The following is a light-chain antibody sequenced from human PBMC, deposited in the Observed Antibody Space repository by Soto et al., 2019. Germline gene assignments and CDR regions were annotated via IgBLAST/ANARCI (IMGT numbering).Light chain of an antibody. CDR2: GAS. V-gene: IGKV3-20*01. CDR3: HQYGSSPWT. CDR1: QSGFSSY. Sequence: EIVLTQSPATLSLSPGEGATLSCRASQSGFSSYLAWFQQRPGQAPRLLIYGASTRATGIPDRFSGSGSGTDFTLTIRRLEPEDFAVYYCHQYGSSPWTLGQGTKVEIK. J-gene: IGKJ1*01.